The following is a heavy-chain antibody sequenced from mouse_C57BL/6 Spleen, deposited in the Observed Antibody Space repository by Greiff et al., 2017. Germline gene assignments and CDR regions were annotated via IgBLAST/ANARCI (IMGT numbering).Heavy chain of an antibody. J-gene: IGHJ3*01. CDR3: AREGVYYYGSSYRFAY. CDR1: GYTFTDYN. V-gene: IGHV1-18*01. CDR2: INPNNGGT. Sequence: EVQLQQSGPELVKPGASVKIPCKASGYTFTDYNMDWVKQSHGKSLEWIGDINPNNGGTIYNQKFKGKATLTGDKASSTAYMELRSLTSEDTAVYYCAREGVYYYGSSYRFAYWGQGTLVTVSA. D-gene: IGHD1-1*01.